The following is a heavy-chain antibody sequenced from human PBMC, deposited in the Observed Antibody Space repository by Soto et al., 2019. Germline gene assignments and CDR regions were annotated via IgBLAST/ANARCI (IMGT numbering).Heavy chain of an antibody. CDR1: GGTFSTYS. D-gene: IGHD2-21*01. CDR2: IIPMLGVR. Sequence: QVQLVQSGAEVKKPGSSVKVSCKDSGGTFSTYSMFWVRQAPGQGLEWMGRIIPMLGVRNYAQRFQDRVTIIADKSTATVHMELSSLRSKDTALYSCTIGSWSGEVFDIWGQGTRVTVSS. CDR3: TIGSWSGEVFDI. V-gene: IGHV1-69*02. J-gene: IGHJ3*02.